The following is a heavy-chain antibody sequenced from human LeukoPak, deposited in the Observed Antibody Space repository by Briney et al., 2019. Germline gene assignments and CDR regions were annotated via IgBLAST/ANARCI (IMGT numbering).Heavy chain of an antibody. CDR1: GYSISSGYY. CDR2: IYTSGST. V-gene: IGHV4-38-2*02. D-gene: IGHD4-17*01. Sequence: SETLSLTCTVSGYSISSGYYWGWIRQPPGKGLEWIGRIYTSGSTNYNPSLKSRVTMSVDTSKNQFSLKLSSVTAADTAVYYCARDGEGYGDYLFDYWGQGTLVTVSS. J-gene: IGHJ4*02. CDR3: ARDGEGYGDYLFDY.